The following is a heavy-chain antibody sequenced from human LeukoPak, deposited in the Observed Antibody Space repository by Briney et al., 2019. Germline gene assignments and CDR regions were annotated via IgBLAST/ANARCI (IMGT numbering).Heavy chain of an antibody. Sequence: GASVKVSCKASGYTFTSYSIHWVRQDPGQRLEWMGWINAGNGDTKYSQKFQGRVTITRDTSASTAYMELSSLRSEDTAVYYCARSRSCDYWGQGTLVTVSS. CDR1: GYTFTSYS. V-gene: IGHV1-3*01. CDR2: INAGNGDT. J-gene: IGHJ4*02. CDR3: ARSRSCDY.